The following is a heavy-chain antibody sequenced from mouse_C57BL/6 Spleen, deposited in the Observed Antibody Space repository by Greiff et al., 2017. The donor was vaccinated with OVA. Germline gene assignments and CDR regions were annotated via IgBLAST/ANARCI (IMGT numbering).Heavy chain of an antibody. CDR3: ARVDYSTHWYFDV. Sequence: VKLVESGPGLVQPSQSLSITCTVSGFSLTSYGVHWVRQSPGKGLEWLGVIWSGGSTDYNAAFISRLSISKDNSKSQVFFKMNSLQADDTAIYYCARVDYSTHWYFDVWGTGTTVTVSS. CDR2: IWSGGST. D-gene: IGHD2-5*01. J-gene: IGHJ1*03. CDR1: GFSLTSYG. V-gene: IGHV2-2*01.